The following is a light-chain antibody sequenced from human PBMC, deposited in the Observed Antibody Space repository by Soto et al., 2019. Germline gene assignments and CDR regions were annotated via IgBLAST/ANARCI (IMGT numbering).Light chain of an antibody. V-gene: IGKV3-15*01. Sequence: EIVMTQSPATLSVSPGERATLSCRASQSVSSNLAWYQQKPGQAPRHLIYGASTRATGISARFSGSGSGTEFTLTISSLQSEDFAVYYCQQYNNWPLSFRGGTKVEIK. J-gene: IGKJ4*01. CDR1: QSVSSN. CDR2: GAS. CDR3: QQYNNWPLS.